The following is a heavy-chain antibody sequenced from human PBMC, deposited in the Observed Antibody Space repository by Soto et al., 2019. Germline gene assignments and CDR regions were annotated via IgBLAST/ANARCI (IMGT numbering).Heavy chain of an antibody. CDR1: GGSISSSNFY. V-gene: IGHV4-39*01. Sequence: SETLSLTCTVSGGSISSSNFYWGWIRQPPGKGLEWIGNIYYTGSTYYNPPLKSRVTISVDTSKNQFSLKLSSVTATDTAVYFCARLFYDSSEHFDYWGQGTLVTVSS. CDR3: ARLFYDSSEHFDY. D-gene: IGHD3-22*01. CDR2: IYYTGST. J-gene: IGHJ4*02.